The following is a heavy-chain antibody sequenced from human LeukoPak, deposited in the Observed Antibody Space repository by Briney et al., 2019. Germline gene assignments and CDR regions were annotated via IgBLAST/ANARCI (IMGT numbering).Heavy chain of an antibody. V-gene: IGHV4-34*01. D-gene: IGHD3-22*01. CDR2: INHSGST. Sequence: SEALSLTCAVYGGSFSGYYWSWIRQPPGKGLGWIGEINHSGSTNYNPSLKSRVTISVDTSKNQFSLKLSSVTAADTAVYYCARPTYYYDGSGYYLYYFDYWGQGTLVTVSS. CDR3: ARPTYYYDGSGYYLYYFDY. J-gene: IGHJ4*02. CDR1: GGSFSGYY.